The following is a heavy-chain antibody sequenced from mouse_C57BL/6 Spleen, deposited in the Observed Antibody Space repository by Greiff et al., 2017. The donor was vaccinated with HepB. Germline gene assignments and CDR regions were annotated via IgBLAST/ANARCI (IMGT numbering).Heavy chain of an antibody. V-gene: IGHV1-72*01. Sequence: QVQLQQPGAELVKPGASVKLSCKASGYTFTSYWMHWVKQRPGRGLEWIGRIDPNSGGTKYNEKFKSKATLTVDKPSSTAYMQLSSLTSEESAVYYCDPRHYYGSSHGWGQGTTLTVSS. CDR1: GYTFTSYW. J-gene: IGHJ2*01. CDR3: DPRHYYGSSHG. CDR2: IDPNSGGT. D-gene: IGHD1-1*01.